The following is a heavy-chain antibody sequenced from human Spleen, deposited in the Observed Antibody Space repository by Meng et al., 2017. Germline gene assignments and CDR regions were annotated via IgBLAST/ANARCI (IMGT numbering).Heavy chain of an antibody. CDR2: MYYSGST. V-gene: IGHV4-39*01. CDR1: GGS. CDR3: ATLTDINGRDY. D-gene: IGHD1-26*01. Sequence: QLQLQESGPGLVKPSETLSLTCTVSGGSWPGKGLEWIGTMYYSGSTHYNPSLKSRITISVDTSKNQFSLKLNSVTAADTAMYYCATLTDINGRDYWGQGTLVTVSS. J-gene: IGHJ4*02.